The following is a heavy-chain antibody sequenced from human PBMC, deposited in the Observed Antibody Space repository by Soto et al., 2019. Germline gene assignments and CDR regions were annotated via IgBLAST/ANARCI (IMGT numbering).Heavy chain of an antibody. J-gene: IGHJ4*02. CDR3: ASNVASSNPWYGV. D-gene: IGHD3-10*01. V-gene: IGHV3-23*01. CDR2: ITSSGGTT. CDR1: GFTFSTYA. Sequence: EVQLLESGGGFVQPGGSLRLSCVASGFTFSTYAMSWVRQAPAKGLEWVSAITSSGGTTYYVDSVEGRFTISRDNSKTTLYLQMNSLKADDSAVYYCASNVASSNPWYGVWCQGNLVTVSS.